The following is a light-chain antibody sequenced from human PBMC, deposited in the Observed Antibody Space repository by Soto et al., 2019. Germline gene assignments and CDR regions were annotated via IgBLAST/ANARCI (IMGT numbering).Light chain of an antibody. CDR1: NSNIGNNA. J-gene: IGLJ3*02. Sequence: QSVLTQPPSVSGAPRQRVTISCSGSNSNIGNNAVNWYQQLPGKAPKLLIYYDDLLPSGVSDRFSGSKSGTSASLAISGLQSEDEADYYCAAWDDSLSGRVFGGGTKLTVL. CDR3: AAWDDSLSGRV. V-gene: IGLV1-36*01. CDR2: YDD.